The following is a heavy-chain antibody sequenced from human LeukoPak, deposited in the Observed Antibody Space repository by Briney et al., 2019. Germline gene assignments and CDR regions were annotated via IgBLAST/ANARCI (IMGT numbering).Heavy chain of an antibody. Sequence: ASVKVSCKASGYTFTGYYIHWVRQAPGQGLEWMGWINPNINGTNYAQKFQGRVTMTRDTSISTAYMELSSLRSEDTAVYYCARGSVQWLVTPLGYWGQGTLVTVSS. V-gene: IGHV1-2*02. J-gene: IGHJ4*02. CDR2: INPNINGT. CDR1: GYTFTGYY. D-gene: IGHD6-19*01. CDR3: ARGSVQWLVTPLGY.